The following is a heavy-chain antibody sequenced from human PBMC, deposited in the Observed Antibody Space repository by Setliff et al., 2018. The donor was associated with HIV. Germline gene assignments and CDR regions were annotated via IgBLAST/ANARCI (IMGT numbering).Heavy chain of an antibody. J-gene: IGHJ4*02. D-gene: IGHD3-22*01. CDR2: IYHSGTT. V-gene: IGHV4-4*02. CDR1: GGSIGSSSW. CDR3: ARVKPSAPYYYDSSGSKRFDY. Sequence: SETLSLTCVVSGGSIGSSSWWNWVRQPPGKGLEWIGEIYHSGTTNYNPSLKSRVTISVDTSKNQFSLKLSSVTAADTAVYYCARVKPSAPYYYDSSGSKRFDYWGQGTLVTVSS.